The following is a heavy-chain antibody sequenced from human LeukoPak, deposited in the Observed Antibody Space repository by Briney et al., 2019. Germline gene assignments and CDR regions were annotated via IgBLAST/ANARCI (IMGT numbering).Heavy chain of an antibody. V-gene: IGHV3-48*03. CDR2: ISSGGSLI. D-gene: IGHD1-1*01. Sequence: AGGSLRLSCAASGFTFNSYELNWVCQAPGKGLEWLSYISSGGSLIYYADSVKGRFTISRDNANNSLYLQMNSLRAEDTAVYYCARVGTRADWGQGTLVTVSS. CDR3: ARVGTRAD. CDR1: GFTFNSYE. J-gene: IGHJ4*02.